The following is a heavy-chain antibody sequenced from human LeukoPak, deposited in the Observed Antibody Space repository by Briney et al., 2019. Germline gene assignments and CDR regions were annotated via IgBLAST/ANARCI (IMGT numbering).Heavy chain of an antibody. V-gene: IGHV4-38-2*02. D-gene: IGHD4-23*01. CDR2: IYHSGST. Sequence: PSETLSLTCTVSGYSISSGNYWGWIRPPPGKGLEWIGSIYHSGSTYYNPSLKGRVTISVNTSKNRFSLKQSSVTAADTAVYYCARRNSGRRYFDLWGRGTLVTVSS. CDR1: GYSISSGNY. J-gene: IGHJ2*01. CDR3: ARRNSGRRYFDL.